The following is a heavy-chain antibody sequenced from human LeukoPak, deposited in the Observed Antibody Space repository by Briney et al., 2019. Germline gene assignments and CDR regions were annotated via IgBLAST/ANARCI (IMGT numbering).Heavy chain of an antibody. Sequence: GGSLRLSCAASGFTFSTYGMHWVRQAPGKGLEWVALILSDGRNKYYADSVKGRFTISRDNSKNTLYLEMNSLRAEDTAVYHCAKRTATTEFDYWGQGALVTVSS. CDR3: AKRTATTEFDY. D-gene: IGHD1-14*01. V-gene: IGHV3-30*18. J-gene: IGHJ4*02. CDR2: ILSDGRNK. CDR1: GFTFSTYG.